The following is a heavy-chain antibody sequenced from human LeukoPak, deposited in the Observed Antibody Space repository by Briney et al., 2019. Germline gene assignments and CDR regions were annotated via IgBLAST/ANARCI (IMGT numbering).Heavy chain of an antibody. CDR2: IYYSGST. D-gene: IGHD2-15*01. J-gene: IGHJ4*02. Sequence: SETLSHTCTVTGGSIRNYFWSWIRQPPGKGLEWIGSIYYSGSTYYKTSLKSRVTISVDTSKKQFSLRLSSVTAADTAVYYCARHVRFCSGSTCHGLDYCDYWGQGTLATVSS. V-gene: IGHV4-59*08. CDR1: GGSIRNYF. CDR3: ARHVRFCSGSTCHGLDYCDY.